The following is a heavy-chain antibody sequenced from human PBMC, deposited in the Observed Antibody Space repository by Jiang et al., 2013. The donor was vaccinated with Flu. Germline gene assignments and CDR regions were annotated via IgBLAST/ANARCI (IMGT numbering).Heavy chain of an antibody. D-gene: IGHD6-13*01. CDR1: GFSLSTSGMC. Sequence: KPTQTLTLTCTFSGFSLSTSGMCVSWIRQPPGKALEWLARIDWDDDKFYSTSLKTRLTISKDTSKNQVVLTMTNMDPVDTATYYCARMSCGAVAGTRFDYWARDSWSPSPQ. CDR3: ARMSCGAVAGTRFDY. J-gene: IGHJ4*02. CDR2: IDWDDDK. V-gene: IGHV2-70*16.